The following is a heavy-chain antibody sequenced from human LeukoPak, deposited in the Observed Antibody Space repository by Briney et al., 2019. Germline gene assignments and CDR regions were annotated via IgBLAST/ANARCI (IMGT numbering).Heavy chain of an antibody. V-gene: IGHV3-64D*06. Sequence: LGGALRLSCSGSGFTFSTYTMHWVRQAPGTGLEYVSSINTDGGNTYYADSVKGRFTISRDNSKHTLYLQMSSLSAEDTAVYYCSRRLPFDYWGQGTLVTVSS. D-gene: IGHD2-15*01. CDR1: GFTFSTYT. CDR2: INTDGGNT. CDR3: SRRLPFDY. J-gene: IGHJ4*02.